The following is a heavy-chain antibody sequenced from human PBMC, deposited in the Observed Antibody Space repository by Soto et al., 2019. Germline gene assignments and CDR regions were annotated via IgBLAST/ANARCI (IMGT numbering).Heavy chain of an antibody. J-gene: IGHJ6*02. CDR3: ARDTVSVTMVRGPEYYYCGMDV. CDR2: IIPIFGTA. Sequence: QVQLVQSGAEVKKPGSSVKVSCKASGGTFSSYAISWVRQAPGQGLEWMGGIIPIFGTANYAQKFQGRVTITADESTSTAYMELSSLRSEDTAVYYCARDTVSVTMVRGPEYYYCGMDVWGQGTTVTVSS. D-gene: IGHD3-10*01. V-gene: IGHV1-69*01. CDR1: GGTFSSYA.